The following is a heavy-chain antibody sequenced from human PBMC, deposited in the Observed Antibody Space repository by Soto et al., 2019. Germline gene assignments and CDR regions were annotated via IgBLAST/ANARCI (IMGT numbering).Heavy chain of an antibody. Sequence: PSETLSLTCAVSSFSISSGYYWGWVRQPPGKGLEWIGSIYHSGTTNYSPPLKSRVTISIDTSKNQFSLTLRSVTAEDTAVYFCAKRRGAGGHFDYWGQGALVTVSS. CDR1: SFSISSGYY. J-gene: IGHJ4*02. D-gene: IGHD2-15*01. CDR2: IYHSGTT. CDR3: AKRRGAGGHFDY. V-gene: IGHV4-38-2*01.